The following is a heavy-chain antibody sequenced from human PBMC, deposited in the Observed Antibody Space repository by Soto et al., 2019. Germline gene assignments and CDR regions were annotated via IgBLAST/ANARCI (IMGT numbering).Heavy chain of an antibody. D-gene: IGHD5-12*01. V-gene: IGHV3-21*04. CDR3: ARDHHRYSGYDYVDY. Sequence: PGGSLRLSCAASGFTFSTYSINWIRQDPRKGLEWVSAISAYSKDIYYLDSVKGRFTISRDNAKNSLYLQMNSLRAEDTAVYYCARDHHRYSGYDYVDYWGQGTLVTVSS. CDR2: ISAYSKDI. J-gene: IGHJ4*02. CDR1: GFTFSTYS.